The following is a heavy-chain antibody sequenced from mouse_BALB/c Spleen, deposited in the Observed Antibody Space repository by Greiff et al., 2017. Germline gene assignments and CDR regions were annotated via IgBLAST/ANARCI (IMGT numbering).Heavy chain of an antibody. J-gene: IGHJ4*01. D-gene: IGHD2-14*01. CDR3: ARRGYDPYAVDY. CDR2: ISSGSSTI. Sequence: EVMLVESGGGLVQPGGSRKLSCAASGFTFSSFGMHWVRQAPEKGLEWVAYISSGSSTIYYADTVKGRFTISRDNPKNTLFLQMTSLRSEDTAMYYCARRGYDPYAVDYWGQGTSVTVSS. CDR1: GFTFSSFG. V-gene: IGHV5-17*02.